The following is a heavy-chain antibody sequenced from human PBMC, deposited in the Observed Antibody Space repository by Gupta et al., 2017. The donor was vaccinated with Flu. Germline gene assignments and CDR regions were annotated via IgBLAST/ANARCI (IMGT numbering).Heavy chain of an antibody. V-gene: IGHV4-34*01. Sequence: QVQLQQWGAGLLKPSETLSLTCAVYGGSFRGYYWRWIRQPPGKGLEWSGESNHSGSTNYNPSLKSRVTISVDTAKNQFSLKLSSVTAADTAVYDGARGDHPDYYGAGSYYSYGMDVWGQGTTVTVSS. CDR1: GGSFRGYY. J-gene: IGHJ6*02. D-gene: IGHD3-10*01. CDR3: ARGDHPDYYGAGSYYSYGMDV. CDR2: SNHSGST.